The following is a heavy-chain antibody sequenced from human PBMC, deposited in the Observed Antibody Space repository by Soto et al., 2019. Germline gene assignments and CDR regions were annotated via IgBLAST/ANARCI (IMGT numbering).Heavy chain of an antibody. V-gene: IGHV1-8*01. J-gene: IGHJ5*02. Sequence: QVQLAQSGAEVKKPGASVKVSCQASGYAFSNNDISWVRQGTGQGLEWMGWMNPNSGNGGYAQKFQGRVTMTRDTSTSTAYMELSSLTSDDTAIYYCARMATSGTLNWFDPWGQGTLGTVSS. CDR1: GYAFSNND. CDR3: ARMATSGTLNWFDP. CDR2: MNPNSGNG.